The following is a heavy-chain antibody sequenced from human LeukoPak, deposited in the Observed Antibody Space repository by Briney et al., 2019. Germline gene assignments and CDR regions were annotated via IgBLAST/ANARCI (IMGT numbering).Heavy chain of an antibody. V-gene: IGHV3-48*01. J-gene: IGHJ4*02. CDR2: ISSSSSTI. CDR1: GFTFSSYS. D-gene: IGHD6-19*01. Sequence: GGSLRLSCAASGFTFSSYSMNWVLQAPGKGLEWVSYISSSSSTIYYADSVEGRFTISRDNAKNSLYLQMNSLRAEDTAVYYCATSSGSVLWYFDYWGQGTLVTVSS. CDR3: ATSSGSVLWYFDY.